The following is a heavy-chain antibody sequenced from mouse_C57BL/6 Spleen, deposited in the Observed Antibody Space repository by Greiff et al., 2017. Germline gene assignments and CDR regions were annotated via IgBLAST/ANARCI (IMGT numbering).Heavy chain of an antibody. CDR3: ARRGNLYYYGSSYDFDY. J-gene: IGHJ2*01. V-gene: IGHV1-18*01. Sequence: EVQLQQSGPELVKPGASVKIPCKASGYTFTDYNMDWVKQSHGKSLEWIGDINPNNGGTIYNQKFKGKATLTVDKSSSKAYMELRSLTSEDTAVYYCARRGNLYYYGSSYDFDYWGQGTTLTVSS. CDR2: INPNNGGT. CDR1: GYTFTDYN. D-gene: IGHD1-1*01.